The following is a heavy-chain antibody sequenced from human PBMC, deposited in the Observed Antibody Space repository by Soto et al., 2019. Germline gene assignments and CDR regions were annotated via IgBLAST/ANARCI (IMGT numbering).Heavy chain of an antibody. CDR2: IYHTGGT. D-gene: IGHD3-10*01. V-gene: IGHV4-38-2*02. CDR3: ARDGSGTYYQRDH. Sequence: SETLSLTCTVSGYSISSGYYWGWIRRPPGKGLEWIGSIYHTGGTYYNPSLKSRVTVSVDTSRNQFSLKLNSVTAADTAVYYCARDGSGTYYQRDHWGQGTLVTVSS. J-gene: IGHJ4*02. CDR1: GYSISSGYY.